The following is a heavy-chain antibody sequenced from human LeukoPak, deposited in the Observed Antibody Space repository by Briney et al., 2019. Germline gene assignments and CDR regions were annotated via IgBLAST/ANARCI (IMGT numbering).Heavy chain of an antibody. CDR2: INGNTGDT. D-gene: IGHD6-13*01. J-gene: IGHJ4*02. V-gene: IGHV1-2*02. Sequence: ASVKVSCKASGYTFTGHYVHWVRQAPGRGLGWMGWINGNTGDTNYAQRFQGRVTMIRETSISTMYMELSRLRSDDTAVYYCAREYSSSLFDYWGQGTLVTVSS. CDR3: AREYSSSLFDY. CDR1: GYTFTGHY.